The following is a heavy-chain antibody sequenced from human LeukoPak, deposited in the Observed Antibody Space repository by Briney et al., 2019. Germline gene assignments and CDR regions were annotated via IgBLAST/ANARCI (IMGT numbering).Heavy chain of an antibody. V-gene: IGHV1-18*01. Sequence: ASVKVSCKASGGTFSSYGISWVRQAPGQGLEWMGWISAYSGNTNYAQKLQGRVTMTTDTSTSTAYMELRSLRSDDTAVYYCAREGGSSSSRRVFDPWGQGTLVTVSS. J-gene: IGHJ5*02. CDR2: ISAYSGNT. CDR1: GGTFSSYG. CDR3: AREGGSSSSRRVFDP. D-gene: IGHD6-13*01.